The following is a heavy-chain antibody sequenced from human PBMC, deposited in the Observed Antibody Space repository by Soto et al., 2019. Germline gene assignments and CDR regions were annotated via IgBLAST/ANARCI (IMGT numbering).Heavy chain of an antibody. CDR2: ISGSGGST. CDR1: GFTFSNYA. V-gene: IGHV3-23*01. J-gene: IGHJ4*02. Sequence: GGSLRLSCAACGFTFSNYAMSLLRQAAGKGLEWVSTISGSGGSTYYADSVKGRFTISRDNSKNTVYLQMNSLRAEDTAVYYCAKGAMRELIITYFGYWGQGTLVTVSS. D-gene: IGHD3-10*01. CDR3: AKGAMRELIITYFGY.